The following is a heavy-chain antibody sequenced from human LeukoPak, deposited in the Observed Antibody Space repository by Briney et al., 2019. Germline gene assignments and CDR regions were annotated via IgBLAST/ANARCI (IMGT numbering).Heavy chain of an antibody. CDR2: VSGSGSNT. V-gene: IGHV3-23*01. CDR3: VTSMGGNTYYYTSGSHSDGFDI. CDR1: GFTFNTYA. Sequence: GGSLRLSCAASGFTFNTYAMSWVRQGPGKGLEWVSGVSGSGSNTYYADSVKGRFTISRDDSKNTVYLEMNSLRAEDTAVYYCVTSMGGNTYYYTSGSHSDGFDIWGQGTMVTVSA. J-gene: IGHJ3*02. D-gene: IGHD3-10*01.